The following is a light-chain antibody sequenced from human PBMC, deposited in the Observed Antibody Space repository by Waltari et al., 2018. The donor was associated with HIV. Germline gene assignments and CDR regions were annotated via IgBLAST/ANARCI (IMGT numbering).Light chain of an antibody. J-gene: IGLJ3*02. V-gene: IGLV1-40*01. CDR3: QSYDSSLSGSWV. CDR2: GNS. CDR1: SSNIGAGYD. Sequence: QSVLTQPPSVSGAPGQRVTISCTGSSSNIGAGYDVHWYPQLPGTAPKHLIYGNSNRPSGVPDRFSGSKSGTSASLAITGLQAEDEADYYCQSYDSSLSGSWVFGGGTKLTVL.